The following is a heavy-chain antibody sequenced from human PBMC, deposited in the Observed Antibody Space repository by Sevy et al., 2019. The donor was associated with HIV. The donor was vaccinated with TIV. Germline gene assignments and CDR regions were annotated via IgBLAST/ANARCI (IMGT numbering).Heavy chain of an antibody. V-gene: IGHV3-30*02. J-gene: IGHJ4*02. CDR1: GFTFSSYG. Sequence: GGSLRLSCAASGFTFSSYGMQWVRQAPGKGLEWVSFIRYDGGNKDYADSVKGRFTISRDNSKNMLYLQMNSLRAEDTAVYYCAKGSSYFDNRGQGTLVTVSS. CDR2: IRYDGGNK. CDR3: AKGSSYFDN. D-gene: IGHD6-6*01.